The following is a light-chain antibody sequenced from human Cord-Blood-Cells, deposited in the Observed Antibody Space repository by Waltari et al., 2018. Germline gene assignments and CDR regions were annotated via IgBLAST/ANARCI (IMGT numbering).Light chain of an antibody. V-gene: IGLV2-14*01. CDR2: EVS. Sequence: QSALTQPASVSGSPGQSITISCTGTSSYVGGYNYVSWYQQHPDNAPKLMIYEVSNPPSGCSHLFSGSKSCNTASLTISGLQADDEADYYCSSYTSSSSRDVFGTGTKVTVL. CDR3: SSYTSSSSRDV. CDR1: SSYVGGYNY. J-gene: IGLJ1*01.